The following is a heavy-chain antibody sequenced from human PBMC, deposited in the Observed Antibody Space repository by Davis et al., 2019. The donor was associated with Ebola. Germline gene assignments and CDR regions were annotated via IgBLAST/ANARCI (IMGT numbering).Heavy chain of an antibody. CDR1: GGSFNIYY. V-gene: IGHV4-34*01. CDR3: ARDSPYGAAWFDY. Sequence: MPSETLSLTCAVYGGSFNIYYWNWVRQSPGKGLEWIGEINHGGRTKYNPSLKSRVTMSVDSSKNQFSLKLSSVTAADTAVYYCARDSPYGAAWFDYWGQGTLVTVSS. D-gene: IGHD4-17*01. J-gene: IGHJ4*02. CDR2: INHGGRT.